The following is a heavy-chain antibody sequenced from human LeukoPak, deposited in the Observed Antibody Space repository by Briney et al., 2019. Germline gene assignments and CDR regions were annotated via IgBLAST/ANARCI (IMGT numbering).Heavy chain of an antibody. CDR3: ASTLGYSYGPFDY. CDR2: IIPIFGTA. CDR1: GGTFSSYA. Sequence: SVKVSCRASGGTFSSYAISWVRQAPGQGLEWMGGIIPIFGTANYAQKFQGRVTITADESTSTAYMELSSLRSEDTAVYYCASTLGYSYGPFDYWGQGTLVTVSS. V-gene: IGHV1-69*13. J-gene: IGHJ4*02. D-gene: IGHD5-18*01.